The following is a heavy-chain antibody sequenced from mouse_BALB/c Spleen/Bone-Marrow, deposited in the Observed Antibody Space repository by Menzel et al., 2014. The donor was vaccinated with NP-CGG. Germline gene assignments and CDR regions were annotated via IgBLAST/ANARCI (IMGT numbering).Heavy chain of an antibody. CDR2: IDPANGYT. CDR1: GFNIKDTY. Sequence: VQLKESGAELVKPRASVKLSCTASGFNIKDTYMHWVKQRPEQGLEWIGRIDPANGYTNYAPKFQGEATITADTSSNTAYLQLSSLTSEDTAVYYCASKKNYYAMDYWGQGTSVTVSS. V-gene: IGHV14-3*02. CDR3: ASKKNYYAMDY. J-gene: IGHJ4*01.